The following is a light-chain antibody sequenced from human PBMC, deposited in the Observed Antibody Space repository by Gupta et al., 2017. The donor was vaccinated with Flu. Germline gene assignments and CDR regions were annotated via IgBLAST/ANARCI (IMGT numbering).Light chain of an antibody. CDR3: QQYNNWPPLT. Sequence: EIVMTQSPATLSVSPGERATLSCRASQSVSSNLAWYQQKPGQAPRLLIYGASTRATGIPARFSGSGSGTVFTLTISSRQSEDFAVYYCQQYNNWPPLTFGGGTKVEIK. CDR1: QSVSSN. J-gene: IGKJ4*01. V-gene: IGKV3-15*01. CDR2: GAS.